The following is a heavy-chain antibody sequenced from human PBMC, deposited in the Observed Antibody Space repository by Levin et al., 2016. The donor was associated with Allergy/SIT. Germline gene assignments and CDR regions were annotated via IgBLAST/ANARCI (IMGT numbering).Heavy chain of an antibody. CDR2: IYYSGST. CDR1: GGSISSGGYY. CDR3: ARGLYGDYLGVDY. J-gene: IGHJ4*02. D-gene: IGHD4-17*01. Sequence: SETLSLTCTVSGGSISSGGYYWSWIRQHPGKGLEWIGYIYYSGSTYYNPSLKSRVTISVDTSKNQFSLKLSSVTAADTAVYYCARGLYGDYLGVDYWGQGTLVTVSS. V-gene: IGHV4-31*03.